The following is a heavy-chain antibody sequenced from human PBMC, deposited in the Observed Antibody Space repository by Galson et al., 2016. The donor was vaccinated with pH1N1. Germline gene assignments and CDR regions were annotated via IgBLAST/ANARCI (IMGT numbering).Heavy chain of an antibody. V-gene: IGHV4-38-2*01. J-gene: IGHJ4*02. D-gene: IGHD2-15*01. CDR1: GYSISSGYY. CDR3: ARHEMLSGGSCSSFDY. CDR2: IRHSGTI. Sequence: LSLTCAVSGYSISSGYYWGWIRQPPGKGLEWIGSIRHSGTIYYNPSLKSRVTISVDMSKNRLSLTLSSVTAAETAVYYCARHEMLSGGSCSSFDYWGQGTLVTVSP.